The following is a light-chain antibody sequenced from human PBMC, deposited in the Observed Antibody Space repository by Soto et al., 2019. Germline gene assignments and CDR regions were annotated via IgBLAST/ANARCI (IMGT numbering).Light chain of an antibody. CDR3: QQYGSSPLLT. CDR1: QSVSGSY. J-gene: IGKJ4*01. Sequence: EIVLTQSPGTLSLSPGERATLSCRASQSVSGSYLVWYQQKPGQAPRLLIYGASSRATGIPDRFSGSGSGKDFTLTISRLEPEDFAVYYCQQYGSSPLLTFGGGTKVEIK. CDR2: GAS. V-gene: IGKV3-20*01.